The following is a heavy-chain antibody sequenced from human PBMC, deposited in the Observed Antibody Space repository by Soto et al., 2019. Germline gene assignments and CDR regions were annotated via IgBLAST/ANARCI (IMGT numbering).Heavy chain of an antibody. J-gene: IGHJ6*02. CDR1: GFTFSSYD. CDR2: IGTAGDT. D-gene: IGHD3-3*01. V-gene: IGHV3-13*01. Sequence: QTGGSLRLSCAASGFTFSSYDMHWVRQATGKGLEWVSAIGTAGDTYYPGSVKGRFTISRENAKNSLYLQMNSLRAGDTAVYYCARGILRFLEWPEPSYGMDVWGQGTTVTVSS. CDR3: ARGILRFLEWPEPSYGMDV.